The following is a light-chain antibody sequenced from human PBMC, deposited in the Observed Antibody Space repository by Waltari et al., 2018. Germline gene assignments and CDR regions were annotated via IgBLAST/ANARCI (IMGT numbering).Light chain of an antibody. CDR1: SGHSSNI. CDR3: QTGGHGTWV. V-gene: IGLV4-69*01. Sequence: QLVLTQSPSASASLGASVKLTCTLDSGHSSNIVAWLQQQPEEGPRYLMKINSDGSHSKGDGIPDRFSGSSPGAERYLTISSVQSEDEADYYCQTGGHGTWVFGGGTKLTVL. J-gene: IGLJ3*02. CDR2: INSDGSH.